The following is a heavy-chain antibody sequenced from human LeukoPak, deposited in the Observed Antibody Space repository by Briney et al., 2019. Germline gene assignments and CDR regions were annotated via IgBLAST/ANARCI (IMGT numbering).Heavy chain of an antibody. CDR3: ARGYGSGSYYPLGYYYYGMDV. J-gene: IGHJ6*02. CDR2: IIPILGIA. D-gene: IGHD3-10*01. CDR1: GGTFSSYA. V-gene: IGHV1-69*04. Sequence: GASVKVSCKASGGTFSSYAISWVRQAPGQGLEWMGRIIPILGIANHAQKFQGRVTMTRNTSISTAYMELSSLRSEDTAVYYCARGYGSGSYYPLGYYYYGMDVWGQGTTVTVSS.